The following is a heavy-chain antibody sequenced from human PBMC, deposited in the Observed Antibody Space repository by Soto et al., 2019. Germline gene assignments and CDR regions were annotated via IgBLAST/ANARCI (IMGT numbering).Heavy chain of an antibody. V-gene: IGHV1-24*01. CDR3: ATEVVGATHPHFDY. Sequence: ASVKVSCKVSGYTLTELSMHWVRQAPGKGLEWMGGFDPEDGETIYAQKFQGGVTMTEDTSTDTAYMELSSLRSEDTAVYYCATEVVGATHPHFDYWGQGTLVTVSS. D-gene: IGHD1-26*01. CDR1: GYTLTELS. CDR2: FDPEDGET. J-gene: IGHJ4*02.